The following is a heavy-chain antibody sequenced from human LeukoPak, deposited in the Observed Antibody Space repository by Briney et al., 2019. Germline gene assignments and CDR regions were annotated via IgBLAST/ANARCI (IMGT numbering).Heavy chain of an antibody. CDR1: GYTFTGYY. CDR3: ARVPPTPYDNYYFDY. V-gene: IGHV1-2*02. Sequence: ASVKVSCKAFGYTFTGYYMHWVRQAPGQGLEWMGWINPNSGGTNYAQKFQGRVTMTRDTSISTAYMELSRLRSDDTAVYYCARVPPTPYDNYYFDYWGQGTLVTVSS. D-gene: IGHD3-22*01. CDR2: INPNSGGT. J-gene: IGHJ4*02.